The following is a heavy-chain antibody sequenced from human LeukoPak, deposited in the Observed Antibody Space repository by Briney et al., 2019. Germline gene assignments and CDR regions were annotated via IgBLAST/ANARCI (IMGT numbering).Heavy chain of an antibody. V-gene: IGHV3-21*01. D-gene: IGHD5-18*01. Sequence: GGSLRLSCAASGLTFSSYSMNWVRQAPGKGLEWVSSISSSSSYIYYADSVKGRFTISRDNAKNSLYLQMNSLRAEDTAVYYCARHLSGVTGYTYGRGIDYWGQGTLVTVSS. J-gene: IGHJ4*02. CDR2: ISSSSSYI. CDR3: ARHLSGVTGYTYGRGIDY. CDR1: GLTFSSYS.